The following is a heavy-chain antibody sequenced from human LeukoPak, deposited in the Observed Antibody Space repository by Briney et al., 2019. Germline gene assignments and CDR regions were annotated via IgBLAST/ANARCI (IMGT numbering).Heavy chain of an antibody. CDR1: GFTFSSYA. J-gene: IGHJ4*02. Sequence: PGGSLRLSCAASGFTFSSYAMNWVRQAPGKGLEWGSAISGSGGSTYYADSVKGRFTISRDNSKNTLYLQMNGLRVEDTTIYYCAKGSGHYYDSSGYFGYWGQGTLVTVSS. CDR3: AKGSGHYYDSSGYFGY. CDR2: ISGSGGST. D-gene: IGHD3-22*01. V-gene: IGHV3-23*01.